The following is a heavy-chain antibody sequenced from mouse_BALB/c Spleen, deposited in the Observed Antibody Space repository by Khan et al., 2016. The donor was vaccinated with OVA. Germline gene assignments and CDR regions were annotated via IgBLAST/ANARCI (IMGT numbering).Heavy chain of an antibody. D-gene: IGHD2-14*01. CDR2: INPNTVYT. CDR3: TRDGAYYRNDGWFAY. J-gene: IGHJ3*01. Sequence: VQLQQSGAELARPGASVKMSCKASGYTFTTYTINWIKQRPGQGLEWIGFINPNTVYTNYNQTFKDKATLTVDKSSTTAYMQLSSLTSDDAAVYYCTRDGAYYRNDGWFAYWGQGTLVTVSA. CDR1: GYTFTTYT. V-gene: IGHV1-4*01.